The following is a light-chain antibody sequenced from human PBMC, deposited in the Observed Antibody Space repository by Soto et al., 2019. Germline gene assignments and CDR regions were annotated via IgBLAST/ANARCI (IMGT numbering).Light chain of an antibody. CDR3: QQLNSFPLT. CDR1: QVISSW. J-gene: IGKJ4*01. Sequence: DIQMTQSPSSVSASVGDRVTITCRASQVISSWLAWYQQKAGKAPKLLIFATSTLQSGVPSRFSGSGSGTDFTLTISSLQPEDFATYYCQQLNSFPLTFGGGTKVEIK. CDR2: ATS. V-gene: IGKV1-12*01.